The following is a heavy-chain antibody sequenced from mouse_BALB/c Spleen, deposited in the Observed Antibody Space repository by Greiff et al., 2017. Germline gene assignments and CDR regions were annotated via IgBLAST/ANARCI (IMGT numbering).Heavy chain of an antibody. CDR1: GYAFSSSW. Sequence: VQLQQSGPELVKPGASVKISCKASGYAFSSSWMNWVKQRPGQGLEWIGRIYPGDGDTNYNGKFKGKATLTADNSSSTAYMQLSSLTSVDSAVYFCARSGDGYPFAYWGQGTLVTVSA. CDR3: ARSGDGYPFAY. V-gene: IGHV1-82*01. J-gene: IGHJ3*01. D-gene: IGHD2-3*01. CDR2: IYPGDGDT.